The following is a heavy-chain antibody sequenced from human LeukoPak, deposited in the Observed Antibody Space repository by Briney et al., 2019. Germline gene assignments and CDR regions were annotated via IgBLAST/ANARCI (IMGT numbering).Heavy chain of an antibody. CDR2: ISVDGSST. D-gene: IGHD2-15*01. J-gene: IGHJ3*02. CDR3: AREIDTLGTNAFDI. Sequence: GGSLRLSCAASGFTFDIYSMHWVRQPPGKGLEWVSFISVDGSSTYYAASVKCRITISRDNSKNSLYLQMDSLRTEDTAFYYCAREIDTLGTNAFDIWGQGTMVTVSS. CDR1: GFTFDIYS. V-gene: IGHV3-43*02.